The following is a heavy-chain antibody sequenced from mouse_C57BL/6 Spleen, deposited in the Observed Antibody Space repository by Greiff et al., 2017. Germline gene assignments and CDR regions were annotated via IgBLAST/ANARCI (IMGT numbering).Heavy chain of an antibody. CDR1: GYTFTDYY. D-gene: IGHD1-1*01. CDR2: INPNNGGT. J-gene: IGHJ4*01. V-gene: IGHV1-26*01. Sequence: EVQLQQSGPELVKPGASVKISCKASGYTFTDYYMNWVKQSHGKSLEWIGDINPNNGGTSYNQKFKGKATLTVDKSSSTAYMEHRSLTSEDSAVYYCARSDLSLYYYAMDYWGQGTSVTVSS. CDR3: ARSDLSLYYYAMDY.